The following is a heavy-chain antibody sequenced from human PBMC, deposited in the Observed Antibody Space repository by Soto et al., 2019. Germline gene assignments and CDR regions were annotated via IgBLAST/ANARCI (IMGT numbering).Heavy chain of an antibody. CDR1: GGTFSSYA. CDR3: ARAGYCSGGSCPDYYYGMDV. J-gene: IGHJ6*02. CDR2: IIPIFGTA. D-gene: IGHD2-15*01. V-gene: IGHV1-69*01. Sequence: QVQLVQSGAEVKKPGSSVKVSCKASGGTFSSYAISWVRQAPGQGLECMGGIIPIFGTANYAQKFQGRVTITADESTSTAYMELSSLRSEDTAVYYCARAGYCSGGSCPDYYYGMDVWGQGTTVTVSS.